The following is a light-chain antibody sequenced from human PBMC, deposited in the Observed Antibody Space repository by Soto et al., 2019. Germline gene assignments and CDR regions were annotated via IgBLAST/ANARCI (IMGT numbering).Light chain of an antibody. V-gene: IGKV1-39*01. CDR2: DAS. Sequence: DIQMTQSPSSLSASVGDRVTLTCRASQTISNFLNWYQQKKGNAPKLLIYDASNLHSGVPSRFSGSGSGTDFTLTISSLQPEDFATYFCQQSFSTPWTFGQGTKVDIK. CDR3: QQSFSTPWT. CDR1: QTISNF. J-gene: IGKJ1*01.